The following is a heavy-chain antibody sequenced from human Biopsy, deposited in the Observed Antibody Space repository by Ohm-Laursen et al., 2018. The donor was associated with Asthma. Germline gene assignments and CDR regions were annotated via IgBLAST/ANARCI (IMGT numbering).Heavy chain of an antibody. CDR2: INSVFGTT. CDR1: GGTFNTYV. J-gene: IGHJ4*02. CDR3: ARKAGSCISRTCYSLDF. Sequence: ASVKVSCKSLGGTFNTYVIVWVRQAPGQGLEWMGGINSVFGTTTYPQKFQDRVTITADDSTSTVYMELGSLRSEDTAVYYCARKAGSCISRTCYSLDFWGQGTLVTVSS. D-gene: IGHD2-2*01. V-gene: IGHV1-69*13.